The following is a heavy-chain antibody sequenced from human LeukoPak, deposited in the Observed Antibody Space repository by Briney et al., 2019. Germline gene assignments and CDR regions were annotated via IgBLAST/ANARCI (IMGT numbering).Heavy chain of an antibody. CDR2: ISYDGSNE. CDR3: ASVSGSYASDY. CDR1: GFTFSRYV. Sequence: GSLRLSCAAPGFTFSRYVMHRVRQAPGQGLEWVAIISYDGSNEYYADSVKGRFTISRDNSKNMLYLQMNSLRAEDTAVYYCASVSGSYASDYWGQGTLVTVSS. V-gene: IGHV3-30*04. D-gene: IGHD1-26*01. J-gene: IGHJ4*02.